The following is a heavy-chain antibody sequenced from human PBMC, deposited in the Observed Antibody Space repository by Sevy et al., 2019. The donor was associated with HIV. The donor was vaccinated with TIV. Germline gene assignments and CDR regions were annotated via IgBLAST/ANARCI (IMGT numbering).Heavy chain of an antibody. CDR2: INPSGGST. CDR1: GYTFTSYY. V-gene: IGHV1-46*01. CDR3: ARAEYSAPQPNSSVGEYYYYYGMDV. J-gene: IGHJ6*02. D-gene: IGHD6-6*01. Sequence: ASVKVSCKASGYTFTSYYMHWVRQAPGQGLEWMGIINPSGGSTSYAQKFQGRVTMTRDTSTSTVYMELGSLRSEDTAVYYCARAEYSAPQPNSSVGEYYYYYGMDVWGQWTTVTVSS.